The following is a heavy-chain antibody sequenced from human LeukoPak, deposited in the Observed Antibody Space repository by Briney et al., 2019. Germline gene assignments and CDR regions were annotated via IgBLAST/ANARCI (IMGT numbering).Heavy chain of an antibody. V-gene: IGHV3-48*03. CDR3: ARDCHYPQMATLDY. Sequence: GGSLRLSCAASGFTFSSYEMNWVRQAPGKGLEWVSYISSSGTTIYYADCVKGRFTISRDNSKNTLYLQMNSLRAEDTAVYYCARDCHYPQMATLDYWGQGTLVTVSS. D-gene: IGHD5-24*01. CDR1: GFTFSSYE. CDR2: ISSSGTTI. J-gene: IGHJ4*02.